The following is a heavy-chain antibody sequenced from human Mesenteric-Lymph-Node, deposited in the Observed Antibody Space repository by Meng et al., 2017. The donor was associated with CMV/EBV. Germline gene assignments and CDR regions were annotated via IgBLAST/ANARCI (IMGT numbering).Heavy chain of an antibody. CDR3: ATYTTRSYDY. Sequence: SLSCAVSSGSISSSIWWSWVRQSPGKGLEWIGEIYHSGSTNYNPSLKSRVTISVDKSKNQFSLNLSSVTAADTAVYYCATYTTRSYDYWGQGTLVTVSS. J-gene: IGHJ4*02. CDR2: IYHSGST. CDR1: SGSISSSIW. D-gene: IGHD3-16*01. V-gene: IGHV4-4*02.